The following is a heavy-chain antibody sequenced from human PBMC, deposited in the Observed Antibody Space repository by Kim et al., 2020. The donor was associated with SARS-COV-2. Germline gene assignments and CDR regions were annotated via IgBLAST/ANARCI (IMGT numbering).Heavy chain of an antibody. Sequence: GGSLRLSCAASGFTFSSYAMHWVRQAPGKGLEWVAVISYDGSNKYYADSVKGRFTISRDNSKNTLYLQMNSLRAEDTAVYYCARAPGYSSSWYDEDYWGQGTLVTVSS. CDR1: GFTFSSYA. V-gene: IGHV3-30*04. J-gene: IGHJ4*02. CDR3: ARAPGYSSSWYDEDY. CDR2: ISYDGSNK. D-gene: IGHD6-13*01.